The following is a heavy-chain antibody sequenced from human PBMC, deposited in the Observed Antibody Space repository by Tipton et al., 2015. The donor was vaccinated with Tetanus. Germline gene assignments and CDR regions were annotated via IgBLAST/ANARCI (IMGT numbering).Heavy chain of an antibody. J-gene: IGHJ6*02. V-gene: IGHV1-18*04. D-gene: IGHD3-22*01. CDR3: ARDPFYDSSYYYYYGMDV. Sequence: QLVQSGAEVKKPGASVKVSCKASGYTFTSYGISWVRQAPGQGLEWMGWISAYNGNTNYAQKLQGRVTMTPETSTSTAYMELKSRRSHDPAVYYCARDPFYDSSYYYYYGMDVWGQGTTVTVSS. CDR2: ISAYNGNT. CDR1: GYTFTSYG.